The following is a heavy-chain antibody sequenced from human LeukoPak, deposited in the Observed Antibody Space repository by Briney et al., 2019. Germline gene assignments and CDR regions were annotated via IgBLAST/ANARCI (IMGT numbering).Heavy chain of an antibody. Sequence: GGSLRLPCAASGFTFSSYGMSWVRQAPGKGLEWVSAISGSGGSTYYADSVKGRFTISRDNSKNTLYLQMNSLRAEDTAVYYCAKLVGDYYGSGSSNWFDPWGQGTLVTVSS. V-gene: IGHV3-23*01. CDR1: GFTFSSYG. CDR3: AKLVGDYYGSGSSNWFDP. CDR2: ISGSGGST. J-gene: IGHJ5*02. D-gene: IGHD3-10*01.